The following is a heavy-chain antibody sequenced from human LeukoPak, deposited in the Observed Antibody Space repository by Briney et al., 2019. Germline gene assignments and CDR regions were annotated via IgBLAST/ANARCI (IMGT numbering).Heavy chain of an antibody. V-gene: IGHV1-69*06. Sequence: ASVKVSCKGSGGTFNNYAISWVRQAPGQGLEWMGGIIPIFDTTNYAQKFQGRVTITADKSTSTAYMELSSLRSEDTAVYYCARVFQKQLSDYWGQGSLVTVFS. CDR3: ARVFQKQLSDY. CDR2: IIPIFDTT. D-gene: IGHD6-13*01. J-gene: IGHJ4*02. CDR1: GGTFNNYA.